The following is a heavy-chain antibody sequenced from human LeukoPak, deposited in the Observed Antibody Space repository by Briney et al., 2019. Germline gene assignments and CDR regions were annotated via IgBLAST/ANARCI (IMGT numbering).Heavy chain of an antibody. D-gene: IGHD6-13*01. V-gene: IGHV3-30*18. CDR1: GFTFSSYG. CDR3: AKDRRALYSIAAAGTFDY. Sequence: GGSLRLSCAASGFTFSSYGMHWVRQAPGKGLEWVAVISYDGSNKYYADSVKGRFTISRDNSKNTLYLQMNSLRAEDTAVYYRAKDRRALYSIAAAGTFDYWGQGTLVTVSS. CDR2: ISYDGSNK. J-gene: IGHJ4*02.